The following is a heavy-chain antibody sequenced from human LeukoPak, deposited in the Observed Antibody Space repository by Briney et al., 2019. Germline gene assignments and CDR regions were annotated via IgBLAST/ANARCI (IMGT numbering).Heavy chain of an antibody. CDR1: GFTFRRYD. Sequence: GGSLRLSCASSGFTFRRYDMNWVRQAPGRGLEWVAYITSISNRIHYADSVKGRFTISRDNAKNSLYLQMNSLRDEDTAVYYCTRDPHALDFWGQGTLVTVSS. V-gene: IGHV3-48*02. CDR3: TRDPHALDF. CDR2: ITSISNRI. J-gene: IGHJ4*02.